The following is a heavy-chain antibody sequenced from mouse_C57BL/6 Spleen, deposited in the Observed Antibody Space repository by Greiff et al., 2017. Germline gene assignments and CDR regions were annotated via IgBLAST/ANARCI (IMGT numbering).Heavy chain of an antibody. V-gene: IGHV1-7*01. CDR2: INPSHGYT. CDR1: GYTFTSYW. CDR3: ARNNGGSFAY. D-gene: IGHD1-1*02. Sequence: QVQLMESGADLAKPGASVKLSCKASGYTFTSYWMHWVNQRPGQGLEWIGYINPSHGYTKYNQKFKDTSTLPADKSSSTAYMQLSSLTSEDSAVYYCARNNGGSFAYWGQGTLVTVSA. J-gene: IGHJ3*01.